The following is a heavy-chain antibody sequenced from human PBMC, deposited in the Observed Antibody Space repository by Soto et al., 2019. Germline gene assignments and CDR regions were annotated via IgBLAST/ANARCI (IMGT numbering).Heavy chain of an antibody. CDR3: AKKRAYDSSGNLYYYYGMDV. J-gene: IGHJ6*02. V-gene: IGHV3-23*01. D-gene: IGHD3-22*01. CDR1: VFTFSSYA. CDR2: ISGSGGST. Sequence: PGGSLRLSCASSVFTFSSYAMSCVRHSPGKWLEWVSAISGSGGSTYYADSVKGRFTISRDNSKNTLYLQMNSLRAEDTAVYYCAKKRAYDSSGNLYYYYGMDVWGQWTRVTV.